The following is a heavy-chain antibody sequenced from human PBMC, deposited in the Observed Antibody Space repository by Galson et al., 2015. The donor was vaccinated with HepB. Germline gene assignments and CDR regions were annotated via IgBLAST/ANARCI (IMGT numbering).Heavy chain of an antibody. J-gene: IGHJ4*02. Sequence: QSGAEVKKPGESLKISCKGSGYSFPSHWIGWVRQMPGKGLEWMGIIYPDDSDTRYSPSFQGQVTVSADKSITTAYLQWSSLKASDTAMYYCARRDSRAGATFDYWGQGTLVTVSS. D-gene: IGHD5-24*01. V-gene: IGHV5-51*01. CDR1: GYSFPSHW. CDR3: ARRDSRAGATFDY. CDR2: IYPDDSDT.